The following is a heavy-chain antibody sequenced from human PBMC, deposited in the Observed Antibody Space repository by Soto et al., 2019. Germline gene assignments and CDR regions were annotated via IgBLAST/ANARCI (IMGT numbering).Heavy chain of an antibody. V-gene: IGHV4-31*03. Sequence: QVQLQESGPGLVKPSQTLSLTCTVSGGSISSGGYYWSWIRQHPGKGLEWIGYIYYSGSTYYNPSLKSRVXIXVXXSKNQFSLKLSSVTAADTAVYYCARDAGDHNWFDPWGQGTLVTVSS. CDR2: IYYSGST. D-gene: IGHD2-21*01. CDR3: ARDAGDHNWFDP. J-gene: IGHJ5*02. CDR1: GGSISSGGYY.